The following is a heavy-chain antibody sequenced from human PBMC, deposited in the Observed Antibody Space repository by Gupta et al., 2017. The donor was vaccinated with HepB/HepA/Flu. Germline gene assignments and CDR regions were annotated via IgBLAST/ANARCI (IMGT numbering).Heavy chain of an antibody. V-gene: IGHV3-30*03. Sequence: QVQLVEYGGGVVQPGRSLSLPCPAYGSTFSNYGMRWVRQAPGKGLEWVAVISYDGSQIYYGDSVKGRFTISRKNSKNTLYLQMNSLRAEDTAVYFCYGGTTLGTLSDDWGQGTLVTVSS. CDR2: ISYDGSQI. D-gene: IGHD1-7*01. J-gene: IGHJ4*02. CDR1: GSTFSNYG. CDR3: YGGTTLGTLSDD.